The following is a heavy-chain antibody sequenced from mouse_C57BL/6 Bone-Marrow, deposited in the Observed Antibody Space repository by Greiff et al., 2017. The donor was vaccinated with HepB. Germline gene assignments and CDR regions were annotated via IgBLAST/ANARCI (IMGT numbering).Heavy chain of an antibody. CDR3: ARSTTVRTWYFDV. D-gene: IGHD1-1*01. Sequence: VQLKQSGPELVKPGASVKISCKASGYSFTGYYMNWVKQSPEKSLEWIGEINPSTGGTTYNQKFKAKATLTVDKSSSTAYMQLKSLTSEDSAVYYCARSTTVRTWYFDVWGTGTTVTVSS. V-gene: IGHV1-42*01. CDR1: GYSFTGYY. J-gene: IGHJ1*03. CDR2: INPSTGGT.